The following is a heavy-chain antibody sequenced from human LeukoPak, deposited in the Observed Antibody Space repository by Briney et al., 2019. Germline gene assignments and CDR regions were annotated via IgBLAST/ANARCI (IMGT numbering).Heavy chain of an antibody. D-gene: IGHD1-26*01. V-gene: IGHV3-23*01. CDR3: AKGSSPFDY. J-gene: IGHJ4*02. Sequence: PGGSLRLSCAASGFTFNNYAMSWVRQAPGKGLEWVSGISGSGGTTYYADSVTGRFTISRDTSKNTLYLQMNSLRAEDTAVYYCAKGSSPFDYWGQGTLVTASS. CDR2: ISGSGGTT. CDR1: GFTFNNYA.